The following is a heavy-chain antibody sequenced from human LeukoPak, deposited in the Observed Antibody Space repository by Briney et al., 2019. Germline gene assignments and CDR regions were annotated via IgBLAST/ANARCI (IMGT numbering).Heavy chain of an antibody. D-gene: IGHD2-2*01. J-gene: IGHJ4*02. CDR2: INPNDGDT. CDR3: ARANCLYCSSSTCLFDY. CDR1: GYTFTDYY. V-gene: IGHV1-2*02. Sequence: EASVKVSCKASGYTFTDYYMHWVRQAPGQGVEWMGWINPNDGDTNYAQKFQGRVTMTRDTSISTAHMEVSRLRSDDTAVYYCARANCLYCSSSTCLFDYWGQGTLVTVSS.